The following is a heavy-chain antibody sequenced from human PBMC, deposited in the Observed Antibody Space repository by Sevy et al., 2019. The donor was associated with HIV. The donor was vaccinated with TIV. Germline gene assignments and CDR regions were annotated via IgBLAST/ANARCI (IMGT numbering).Heavy chain of an antibody. CDR2: ISYDEAHK. CDR1: GFTFRTSG. Sequence: GGSLRLSCVTSGFTFRTSGMHWVRQSPGKGLEWVAVISYDEAHKNHADSVKGRFGIPKDNSKNTLYLQMSSLRTEDTAVYYCAKDYSAGITMVRGAYRARGDYFDYWGQGTQVTVSS. J-gene: IGHJ4*02. CDR3: AKDYSAGITMVRGAYRARGDYFDY. D-gene: IGHD3-10*01. V-gene: IGHV3-30*18.